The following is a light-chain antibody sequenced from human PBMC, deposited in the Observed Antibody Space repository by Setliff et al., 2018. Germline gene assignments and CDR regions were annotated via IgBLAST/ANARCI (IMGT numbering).Light chain of an antibody. Sequence: SVLTQPPSASGTPGQRVTISCSGSSSNIGSKTVNWYQQLPGTAPKLLISQDSQRPSGVPDRFSGSKSGTSASLAISGLQSEDEADYYCAAWDVSLNEVVFGGGTKGTVL. CDR1: SSNIGSKT. J-gene: IGLJ2*01. CDR3: AAWDVSLNEVV. CDR2: QDS. V-gene: IGLV1-44*01.